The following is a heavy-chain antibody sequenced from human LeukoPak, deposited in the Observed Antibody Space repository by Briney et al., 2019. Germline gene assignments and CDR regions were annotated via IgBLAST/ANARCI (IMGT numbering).Heavy chain of an antibody. V-gene: IGHV4-39*07. D-gene: IGHD4-23*01. CDR1: GGSISSSSYY. CDR3: ARGGGGKANAFDI. CDR2: IYYSGST. J-gene: IGHJ3*02. Sequence: SQTLSLTCTASGGSISSSSYYWGWIRQPPGKGLEWIGSIYYSGSTYYNPSLKSRVTISVDTSKNQFSLKLSSVTAADTAVYYCARGGGGKANAFDIWGQGTMVTVSS.